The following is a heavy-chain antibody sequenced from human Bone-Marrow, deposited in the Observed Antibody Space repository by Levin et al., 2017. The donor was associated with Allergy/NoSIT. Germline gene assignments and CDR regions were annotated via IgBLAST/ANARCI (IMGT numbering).Heavy chain of an antibody. CDR2: ISGSDDST. V-gene: IGHV3-23*01. D-gene: IGHD1-26*01. CDR3: ARDMYSAWTMISFDY. CDR1: GFVFSSSA. Sequence: GESLKISCAASGFVFSSSAMSWVRQAPGKGLEWVSSISGSDDSTYYADSVKGRFAISRDNAKSSLYLQMNSLRAEDTAVYYCARDMYSAWTMISFDYWGQGTLVTVSS. J-gene: IGHJ4*02.